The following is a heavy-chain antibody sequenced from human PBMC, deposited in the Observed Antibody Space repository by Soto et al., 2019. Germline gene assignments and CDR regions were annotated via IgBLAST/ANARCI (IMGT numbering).Heavy chain of an antibody. CDR3: AKATSPIVLMDQTNDY. J-gene: IGHJ4*02. CDR2: ISYDGSNK. V-gene: IGHV3-30*18. Sequence: HPGGSLRLSCAASGFTFSSYGMHWVRQAPGKGLEWVAVISYDGSNKYYADSVKGRFTISRDNSKNTLYLQMNSLRAEDTAVYYCAKATSPIVLMDQTNDYWGQGTLVTVSS. CDR1: GFTFSSYG. D-gene: IGHD2-8*01.